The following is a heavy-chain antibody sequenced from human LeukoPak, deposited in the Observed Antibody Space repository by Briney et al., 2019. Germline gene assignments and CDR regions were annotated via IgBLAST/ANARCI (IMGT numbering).Heavy chain of an antibody. CDR1: GYTFTNYG. Sequence: ASVKVSCKASGYTFTNYGISWVRQAPGQGLEWMGWISAYNGDTNYAQKLQGRVTMTTDTSTSTAYMELRSLRSDDTAVYYCARNGRVRRVVKDLFEYWGQGTLVAVSS. J-gene: IGHJ4*02. V-gene: IGHV1-18*01. CDR2: ISAYNGDT. CDR3: ARNGRVRRVVKDLFEY. D-gene: IGHD3-10*01.